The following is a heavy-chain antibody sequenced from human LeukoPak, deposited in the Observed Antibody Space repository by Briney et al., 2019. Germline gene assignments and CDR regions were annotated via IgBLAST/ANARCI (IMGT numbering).Heavy chain of an antibody. V-gene: IGHV5-51*01. CDR3: ARSEQSYYYGSGSRYYYYYYYMDV. CDR2: IYPGDSDT. CDR1: GYSFTSYW. D-gene: IGHD3-10*01. Sequence: GESLKISCKGSGYSFTSYWIGWVRQMPGKGLEWMGIIYPGDSDTRYSPSFQCQVTISADKSISTAYLQWSSLKASDTAMYYCARSEQSYYYGSGSRYYYYYYYMDVWGKGTTVTVSS. J-gene: IGHJ6*03.